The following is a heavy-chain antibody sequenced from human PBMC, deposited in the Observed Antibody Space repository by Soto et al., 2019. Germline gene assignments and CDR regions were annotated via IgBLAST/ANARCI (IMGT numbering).Heavy chain of an antibody. Sequence: SGPTLVNPTQTLTLTWTFSASSLSTYCAGVGWIRQTPGKALEWLALIYWDDDKRYSPSLKSRLTITKDTSKNQVALTMTNMDPVDTATYYCAHRPYYYDSSGYSREGYFQHWGQ. D-gene: IGHD3-22*01. J-gene: IGHJ1*01. V-gene: IGHV2-5*02. CDR1: ASSLSTYCAG. CDR3: AHRPYYYDSSGYSREGYFQH. CDR2: IYWDDDK.